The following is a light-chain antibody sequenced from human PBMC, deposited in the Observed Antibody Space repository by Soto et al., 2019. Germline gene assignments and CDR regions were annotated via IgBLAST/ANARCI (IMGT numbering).Light chain of an antibody. CDR3: QQYNSYSPIT. Sequence: DIQMTQSPSTLSASVGDRVTITCRASQRISSWLAWYQQKPGQAPKLLSYKASSLESGVPSRFSSSGSGTEFTLTISSLQPDDFATYYCQQYNSYSPITFGGGTKLEIK. J-gene: IGKJ4*01. V-gene: IGKV1-5*03. CDR2: KAS. CDR1: QRISSW.